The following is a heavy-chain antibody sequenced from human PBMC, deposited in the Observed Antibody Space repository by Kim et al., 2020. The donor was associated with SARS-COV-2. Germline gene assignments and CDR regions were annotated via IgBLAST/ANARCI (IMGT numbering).Heavy chain of an antibody. V-gene: IGHV1-18*01. CDR3: ARDGTYGSGVIDY. J-gene: IGHJ4*02. Sequence: YAQKLQGRVTMTTDTSTSTAYMELRSLRSDDTAVYYCARDGTYGSGVIDYWGQGTLVTVSS. D-gene: IGHD3-10*01.